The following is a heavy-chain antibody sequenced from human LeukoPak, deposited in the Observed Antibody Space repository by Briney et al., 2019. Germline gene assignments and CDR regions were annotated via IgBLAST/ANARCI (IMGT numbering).Heavy chain of an antibody. V-gene: IGHV3-53*01. J-gene: IGHJ4*02. Sequence: GGSLRLSCAASGFTVSSNYMSWVRQAPGKGLEWVSVIYSGGSTYYADSVKGRFTISRDNSKNTLYLQMNSLRAEDTAVYYCAGERPDSSGWYRGYYFDYWGQGTLVTVSS. CDR1: GFTVSSNY. CDR2: IYSGGST. CDR3: AGERPDSSGWYRGYYFDY. D-gene: IGHD6-19*01.